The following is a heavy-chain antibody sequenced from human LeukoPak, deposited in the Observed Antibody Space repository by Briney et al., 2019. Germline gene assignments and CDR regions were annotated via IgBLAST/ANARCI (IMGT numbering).Heavy chain of an antibody. D-gene: IGHD6-19*01. J-gene: IGHJ4*02. Sequence: PSETQSLTCTVSGGTISRYFWNWTRQPPGKGLEWIGYIHDSGSTKYNPSLKSRVTISVDTSKNQFSLKLSSVTAADTAVYYCARWYYSGWAYDYWGQRTLVTVSS. CDR2: IHDSGST. V-gene: IGHV4-59*08. CDR3: ARWYYSGWAYDY. CDR1: GGTISRYF.